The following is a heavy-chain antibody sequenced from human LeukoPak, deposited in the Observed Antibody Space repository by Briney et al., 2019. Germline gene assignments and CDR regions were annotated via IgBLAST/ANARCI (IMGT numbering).Heavy chain of an antibody. J-gene: IGHJ5*02. CDR3: AVHALSIAAAEAWFDP. Sequence: SETLSLTCAVSSASITSSPYFWGWIRQSPGKGLEWIGSISYSGTTYYNPSLKSRVTISVDTSKNQFSLKLSSVTAADTAVYYCAVHALSIAAAEAWFDPWGQGTLVTVSS. CDR2: ISYSGTT. V-gene: IGHV4-39*01. D-gene: IGHD6-13*01. CDR1: SASITSSPYF.